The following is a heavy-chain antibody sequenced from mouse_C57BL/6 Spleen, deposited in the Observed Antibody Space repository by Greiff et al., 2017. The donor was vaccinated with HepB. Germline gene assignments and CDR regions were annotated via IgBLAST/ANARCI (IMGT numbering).Heavy chain of an antibody. CDR2: IYPRSGNT. J-gene: IGHJ4*01. D-gene: IGHD1-1*01. CDR1: GYTFTSYW. V-gene: IGHV1-55*01. CDR3: ARLTTVVATDAMDY. Sequence: QVQLQQPGAELVKPGASVKMSCKASGYTFTSYWITWVKQRPGQGLEWIGEIYPRSGNTYYNEKFKGKATLTADKSSSTAYMELRSLTSEDSAVYFCARLTTVVATDAMDYWGQGTSVTVSS.